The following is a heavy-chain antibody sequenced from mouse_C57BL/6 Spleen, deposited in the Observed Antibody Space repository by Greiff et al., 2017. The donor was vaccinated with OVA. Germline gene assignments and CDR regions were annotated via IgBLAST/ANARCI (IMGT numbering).Heavy chain of an antibody. Sequence: EVKLVESGGGLVQPGGSLKLSCAASGFTFSDYYMYWVRQTPEKRLERVAYISNGGGSTYYPDTVKGRFTISRDNAKNTLYLQMSRLKSEDTAMYYCARSTYYGSSYEFAYWGQGTLVTVSA. CDR2: ISNGGGST. CDR3: ARSTYYGSSYEFAY. CDR1: GFTFSDYY. D-gene: IGHD1-1*01. V-gene: IGHV5-12*01. J-gene: IGHJ3*01.